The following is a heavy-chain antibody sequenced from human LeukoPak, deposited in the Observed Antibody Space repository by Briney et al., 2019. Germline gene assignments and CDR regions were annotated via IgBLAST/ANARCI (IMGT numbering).Heavy chain of an antibody. CDR1: GFTFSSYA. V-gene: IGHV3-23*01. Sequence: GGSLRLSCAASGFTFSSYAMSWVRQAPGKGLEWVSAISGSGGSTYYADSVKGRFTISRDNSKNTLYLQMNSLRAEDTAVYYCAKVTDSSGYYYYFDYWGQGTLVTVSS. J-gene: IGHJ4*02. CDR3: AKVTDSSGYYYYFDY. CDR2: ISGSGGST. D-gene: IGHD3-22*01.